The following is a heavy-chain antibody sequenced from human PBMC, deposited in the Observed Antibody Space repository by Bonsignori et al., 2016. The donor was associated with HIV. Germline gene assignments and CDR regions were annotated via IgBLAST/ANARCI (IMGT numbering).Heavy chain of an antibody. CDR2: INSAGRTT. D-gene: IGHD2-21*01. CDR1: GFTFGSYE. J-gene: IGHJ4*02. Sequence: GESLKISCSASGFTFGSYEMNWVRQAPGKGLEWVSYINSAGRTTYYADSVKGRFTISRDNAKNSVYLQMNSLRAEDTAVYYCARSYCGVDCHLGAGDYWGQGTLVTVSS. V-gene: IGHV3-48*03. CDR3: ARSYCGVDCHLGAGDY.